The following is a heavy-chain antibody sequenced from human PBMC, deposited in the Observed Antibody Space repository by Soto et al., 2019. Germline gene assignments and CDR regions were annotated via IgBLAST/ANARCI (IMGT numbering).Heavy chain of an antibody. J-gene: IGHJ6*02. CDR3: AKVVRADTTSSNFYYYSGMDV. CDR1: GFSFSTYG. Sequence: VGSLRLSCAASGFSFSTYGMHWVRQAPGKGLEWMAVISNDGSIKYYADSVKGRFTISRDNSKDTLFLQMNSLRGEDTAVYYCAKVVRADTTSSNFYYYSGMDVWGQGTTVTVSS. D-gene: IGHD6-6*01. V-gene: IGHV3-30*18. CDR2: ISNDGSIK.